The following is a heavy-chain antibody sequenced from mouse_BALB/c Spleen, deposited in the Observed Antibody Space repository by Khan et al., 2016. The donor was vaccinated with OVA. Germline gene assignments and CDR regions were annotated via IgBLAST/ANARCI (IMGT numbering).Heavy chain of an antibody. CDR3: ARSNGNYWFAY. D-gene: IGHD2-1*01. Sequence: QIQLVQSGPELKKPGETVKISCKASGYTLTNYGMNWVKQAPEKGLKWMGWINTYTGEATYADDFKGRFAFSWETSANTAYLQINNLKTEDTATYYCARSNGNYWFAYWGQGTLVTVSA. V-gene: IGHV9-3-1*01. CDR2: INTYTGEA. CDR1: GYTLTNYG. J-gene: IGHJ3*01.